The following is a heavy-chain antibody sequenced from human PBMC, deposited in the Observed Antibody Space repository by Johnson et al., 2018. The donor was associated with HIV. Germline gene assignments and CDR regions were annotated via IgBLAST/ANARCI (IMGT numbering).Heavy chain of an antibody. CDR3: ARELRGPDAFDI. CDR1: GFTFSSYG. CDR2: IRYDGSNK. Sequence: QVQLVESGGGVVQPGRSLRLSCAASGFTFSSYGMHWVRQAPGKGLEWVAFIRYDGSNKYYADSVKGRFTISRDNSKSTLILQMNGLKDEDTAIYYCARELRGPDAFDIWGQGTMVTVSS. J-gene: IGHJ3*02. V-gene: IGHV3-30*02.